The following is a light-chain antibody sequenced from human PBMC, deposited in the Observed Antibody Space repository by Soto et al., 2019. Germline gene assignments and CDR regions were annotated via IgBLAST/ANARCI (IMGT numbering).Light chain of an antibody. J-gene: IGKJ1*01. CDR1: QSVSSN. V-gene: IGKV3-15*01. CDR2: GAS. CDR3: QQYNDWPRT. Sequence: EIVMTQSPATLSVSPGERATLSCRASQSVSSNLAWYQQKPGQVPRLLIYGASTRATGIPARFSGSGSGTEFTLTITSLQSVDFAVYYCQQYNDWPRTFGQGTKVDIK.